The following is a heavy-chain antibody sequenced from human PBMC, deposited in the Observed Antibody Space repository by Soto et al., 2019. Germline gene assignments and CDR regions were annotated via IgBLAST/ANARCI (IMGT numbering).Heavy chain of an antibody. V-gene: IGHV3-23*01. Sequence: GSLVLSCAASGCTFTDFTMTGVRQAPGKGLEWVSEISGDGRSTYYADSVKVRFTISRDNAKTTLYLQMNSLRAEDTAVYYCARRPDAFDIWGRGTMVTVSS. J-gene: IGHJ3*02. CDR2: ISGDGRST. CDR3: ARRPDAFDI. CDR1: GCTFTDFT.